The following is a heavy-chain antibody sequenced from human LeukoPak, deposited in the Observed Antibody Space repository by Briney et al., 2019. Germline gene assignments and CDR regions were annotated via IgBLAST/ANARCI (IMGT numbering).Heavy chain of an antibody. J-gene: IGHJ4*02. D-gene: IGHD3-22*01. V-gene: IGHV4-4*02. CDR1: GGSNSNSNW. CDR2: IYHSGST. CDR3: ARVRYSDSSVLTRKRSYYFDY. Sequence: SETLSLTCAVSGGSNSNSNWWSWVRQPPGKGLEWIGEIYHSGSTNYNPSFKSRVTISVDKSKNQFSLKLSSVTAADTAVYYCARVRYSDSSVLTRKRSYYFDYWGQGTLVTVSS.